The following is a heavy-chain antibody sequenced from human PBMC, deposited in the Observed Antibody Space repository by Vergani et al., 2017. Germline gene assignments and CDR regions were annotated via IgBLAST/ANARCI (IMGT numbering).Heavy chain of an antibody. CDR1: GFTFSSYW. CDR2: IKQDGSEK. Sequence: EVQLVESGGGLVQPGGSLRLSCAASGFTFSSYWMSWVRQAPGKGLEWVANIKQDGSEKYYVDSVKGRFTISRDNAKNSLYLQMNSLRAEDTAVYYCARDLRGIAARPGYYYYYMDGWGKGTTVTVSS. J-gene: IGHJ6*03. D-gene: IGHD6-6*01. V-gene: IGHV3-7*01. CDR3: ARDLRGIAARPGYYYYYMDG.